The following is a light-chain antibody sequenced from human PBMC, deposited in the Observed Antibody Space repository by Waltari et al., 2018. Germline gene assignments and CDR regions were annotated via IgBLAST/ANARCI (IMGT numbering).Light chain of an antibody. CDR3: QQNTNWPLT. CDR1: QSVGSS. CDR2: GAS. V-gene: IGKV3D-15*01. J-gene: IGKJ4*01. Sequence: EIVMTQSPATLSLSPGERATLSFRASQSVGSSLAWYQQKPGQAPRLIIFGASNRATGIPDRFSGSGSGTEFTLTISSLEPEDVAVYYCQQNTNWPLTFGGGAKVEIK.